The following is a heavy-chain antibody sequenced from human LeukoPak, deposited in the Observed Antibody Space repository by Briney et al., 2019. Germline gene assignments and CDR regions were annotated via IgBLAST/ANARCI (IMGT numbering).Heavy chain of an antibody. V-gene: IGHV3-7*01. CDR3: AKDVGSYYDTRGAFGI. J-gene: IGHJ3*02. D-gene: IGHD3-16*01. CDR1: GFTFSSYW. Sequence: GGSLRLSCAASGFTFSSYWMSWVRQAPGKGLEWVANIKQDGSEKYYVDSVKGRFTISRDNAKNSLYLQMNSLRAEDTAVYYCAKDVGSYYDTRGAFGIWGQGTMVTVSS. CDR2: IKQDGSEK.